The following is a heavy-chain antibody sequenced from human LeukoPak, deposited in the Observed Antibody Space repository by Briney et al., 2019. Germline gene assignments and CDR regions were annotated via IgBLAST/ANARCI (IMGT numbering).Heavy chain of an antibody. CDR2: IYSGGST. Sequence: PGGSLRLSCAASGFTDSSNYMSWVRQAPGKGLEWVSVIYSGGSTYYADSVKGRFTISRDNSKNTLYLQMNSLRAEDTAVYYCASMTFEWEPFDYWGQGTLVTVSS. CDR3: ASMTFEWEPFDY. J-gene: IGHJ4*02. CDR1: GFTDSSNY. D-gene: IGHD1-26*01. V-gene: IGHV3-66*01.